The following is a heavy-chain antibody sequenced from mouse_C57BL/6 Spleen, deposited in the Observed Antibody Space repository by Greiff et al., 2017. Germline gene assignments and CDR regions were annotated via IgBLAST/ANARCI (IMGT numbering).Heavy chain of an antibody. Sequence: VQLQQSGPELVKPGASVKISCKASGYAFSSSWMNWVKQRPGKGLVWIGRIYTGAGDTNYNGKFKGKATLTADKSSSTAYMQLSSLTSEDSAVYFCAREGTTVVATDYLDYWGQGTTLTVSS. V-gene: IGHV1-82*01. D-gene: IGHD1-1*01. CDR3: AREGTTVVATDYLDY. CDR2: IYTGAGDT. J-gene: IGHJ2*01. CDR1: GYAFSSSW.